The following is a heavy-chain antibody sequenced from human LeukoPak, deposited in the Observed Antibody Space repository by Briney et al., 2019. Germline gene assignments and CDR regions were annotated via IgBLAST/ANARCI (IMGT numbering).Heavy chain of an antibody. CDR2: ISAYNGNT. J-gene: IGHJ4*02. CDR3: ARDEEYSSSWYLVRFDY. CDR1: GYTFTSYG. D-gene: IGHD6-13*01. V-gene: IGHV1-18*01. Sequence: ASVNVSCKASGYTFTSYGISWVRQAPGQGLEWMEWISAYNGNTNYAQKLQGRVTMTTDTSTSTAYMELRSLRSDDTAVYYCARDEEYSSSWYLVRFDYWGQGTLVTVSS.